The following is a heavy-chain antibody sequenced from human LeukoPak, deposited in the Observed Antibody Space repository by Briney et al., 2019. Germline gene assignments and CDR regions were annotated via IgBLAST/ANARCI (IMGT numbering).Heavy chain of an antibody. J-gene: IGHJ5*02. Sequence: ASVTVSCKASGYTFTSYGISWVRQAPGQGLEWMGWISGYNGNTKNAQKLQGRVTMTTDTSTSTAYMELRSLRSDDTAVYYCARDGRHRYYYDSSGFYGSWFDPWGQGTLVTVSS. D-gene: IGHD3-22*01. CDR3: ARDGRHRYYYDSSGFYGSWFDP. CDR1: GYTFTSYG. V-gene: IGHV1-18*01. CDR2: ISGYNGNT.